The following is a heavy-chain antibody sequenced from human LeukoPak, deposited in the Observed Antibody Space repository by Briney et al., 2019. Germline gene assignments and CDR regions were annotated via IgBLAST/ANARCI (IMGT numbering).Heavy chain of an antibody. V-gene: IGHV3-23*01. CDR3: AKSDCSGGSCYENY. CDR1: GFTFSSYA. CDR2: ISGSGGST. Sequence: GGSLRLSCAASGFTFSSYAMSWVHQAPGKGLEWVSAISGSGGSTYYADSVKGRFTISRDNSKNTLYLQMNSLRAEDTAVYYCAKSDCSGGSCYENYWGQGTLVTVSS. D-gene: IGHD2-15*01. J-gene: IGHJ4*02.